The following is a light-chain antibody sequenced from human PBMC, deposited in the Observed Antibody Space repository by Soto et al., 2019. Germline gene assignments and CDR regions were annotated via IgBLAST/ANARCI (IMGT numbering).Light chain of an antibody. CDR2: DVS. CDR3: SSYTSSRSYV. J-gene: IGLJ1*01. V-gene: IGLV2-14*01. CDR1: SSDVGGSDF. Sequence: QSALTQPASVSGSPGQSITISCTGTSSDVGGSDFVSWHQQHPGKAPKLMIYDVSKWPSGVSNRFSGSKSGNTASLTISGLQAEDEADYSCSSYTSSRSYVFGTGTKLTVL.